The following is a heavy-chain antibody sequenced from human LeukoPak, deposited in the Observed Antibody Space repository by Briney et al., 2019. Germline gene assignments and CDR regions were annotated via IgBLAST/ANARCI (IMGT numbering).Heavy chain of an antibody. CDR1: GYTFTSYD. Sequence: ASVKLSYMASGYTFTSYDTNWVRQATEQGLEWMGWMNPNRGNTGYAQKLQGRVTMTRNTSISTAYMEMSSLRSEDTAVYYCARMTTEIRYYYYYMDVWGKGTTVAVSS. D-gene: IGHD4-11*01. CDR2: MNPNRGNT. V-gene: IGHV1-8*01. CDR3: ARMTTEIRYYYYYMDV. J-gene: IGHJ6*03.